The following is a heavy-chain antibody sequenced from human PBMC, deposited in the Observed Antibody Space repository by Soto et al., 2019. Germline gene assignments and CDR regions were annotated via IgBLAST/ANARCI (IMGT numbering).Heavy chain of an antibody. V-gene: IGHV1-69*06. D-gene: IGHD3-3*01. Sequence: SVKVSCKASGGTFSSYAISWVRQAPGQGLEWMGGIIPIFGTANYAQKFQGRVTITADKSTSTAYMELSSLRSEDTDVYYCARDFATIFGVVIGYYYYGMDVWGQGTTVTVSS. J-gene: IGHJ6*02. CDR3: ARDFATIFGVVIGYYYYGMDV. CDR1: GGTFSSYA. CDR2: IIPIFGTA.